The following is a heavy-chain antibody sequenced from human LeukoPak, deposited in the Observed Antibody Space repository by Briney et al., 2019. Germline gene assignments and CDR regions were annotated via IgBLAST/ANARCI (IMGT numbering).Heavy chain of an antibody. CDR3: ARHSSSWYVDY. D-gene: IGHD6-13*01. CDR1: GGSISSYY. Sequence: PSETLSLTCTVSGGSISSYYWSWIRQPPGKGLEWIGYIYYSGSTNYIPSLKSRVTISVDTSKNQFSLKLSSVTAADTAVYYCARHSSSWYVDYWGQGTLVTVSS. J-gene: IGHJ4*02. V-gene: IGHV4-59*08. CDR2: IYYSGST.